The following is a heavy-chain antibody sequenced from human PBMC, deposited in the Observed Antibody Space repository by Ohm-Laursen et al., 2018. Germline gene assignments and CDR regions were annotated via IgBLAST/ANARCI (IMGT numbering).Heavy chain of an antibody. CDR3: AKVPPGIAAAGYFDY. CDR1: GFTFSSYG. CDR2: ISYDGSNK. J-gene: IGHJ4*02. Sequence: SLRLSCSASGFTFSSYGMHWVRQAPGKGLEWVAVISYDGSNKYYADSVKGRFTISRDNSKNTLYLQMNSLRAEDTAVYYCAKVPPGIAAAGYFDYWGQGTLVTVSS. V-gene: IGHV3-30*19. D-gene: IGHD6-13*01.